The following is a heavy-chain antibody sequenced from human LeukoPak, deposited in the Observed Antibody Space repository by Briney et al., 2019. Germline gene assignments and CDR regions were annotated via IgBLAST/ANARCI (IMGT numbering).Heavy chain of an antibody. CDR1: GSSFSNFS. CDR2: ISRRSTTI. Sequence: GGSLRLSCEASGSSFSNFSMHWVRQAPGEGLEWLSYISRRSTTIYYAASVKGRFTISRDNAEKSLYLQMNSLRVEDTAVYFCARSSGHNLWGRGTLVTVSS. J-gene: IGHJ4*02. D-gene: IGHD3-22*01. V-gene: IGHV3-48*01. CDR3: ARSSGHNL.